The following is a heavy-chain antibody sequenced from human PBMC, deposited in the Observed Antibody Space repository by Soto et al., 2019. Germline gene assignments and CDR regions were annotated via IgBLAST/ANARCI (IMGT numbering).Heavy chain of an antibody. Sequence: EVQLVESGGGLVQPGGSLRLSCTASGFIVSDTYVNWVRQAPGKGLEWVSVISNRGDTHYAYSVRGRFSLSRDISDNTLHLQMNKLRVEDTAVYYCAREPRYCRGGSCSITGDAYDIWGQGTMVTVSS. CDR1: GFIVSDTY. CDR3: AREPRYCRGGSCSITGDAYDI. CDR2: ISNRGDT. D-gene: IGHD2-15*01. J-gene: IGHJ3*02. V-gene: IGHV3-66*01.